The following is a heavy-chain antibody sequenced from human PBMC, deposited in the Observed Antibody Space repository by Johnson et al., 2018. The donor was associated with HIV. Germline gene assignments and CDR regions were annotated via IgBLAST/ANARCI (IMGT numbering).Heavy chain of an antibody. CDR1: GFTFDDYA. CDR2: ISWNSGSI. D-gene: IGHD6-19*01. CDR3: AKGGSAVAVAFDI. Sequence: EVQLVESGGGLVQPGRSLRLSCAASGFTFDDYAMHWVRQDPGKGLEWVSGISWNSGSIGYADSVKGRFTISRDNAKNSLYLQMNSLRAEDTAVYYCAKGGSAVAVAFDIWGQGTMVTVSS. J-gene: IGHJ3*02. V-gene: IGHV3-9*01.